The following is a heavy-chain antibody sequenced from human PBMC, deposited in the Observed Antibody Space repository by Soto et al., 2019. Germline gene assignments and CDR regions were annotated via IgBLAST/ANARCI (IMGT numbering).Heavy chain of an antibody. V-gene: IGHV3-33*01. D-gene: IGHD1-1*01. CDR2: IYYDGSNE. J-gene: IGHJ6*01. CDR1: GFIFSEYG. Sequence: QVQLVESVGAVVQPGRSLRLSCGASGFIFSEYGMHWVRQAPGKGLEWVAVIYYDGSNEHYSESVRGRFTISRDNSKNMLYLEMNSLRAEDTAIYYCARWWNDEEWVETMDVWGQGTTVTVSS. CDR3: ARWWNDEEWVETMDV.